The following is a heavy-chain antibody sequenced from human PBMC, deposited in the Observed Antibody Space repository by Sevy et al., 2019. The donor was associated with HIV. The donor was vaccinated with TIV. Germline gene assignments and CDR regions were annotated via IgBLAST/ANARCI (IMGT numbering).Heavy chain of an antibody. Sequence: GGSLRLSCSASGFTFSSYAMRWVRQAPGKGLEYVSAISSNGGSTYYADSVKGRFTISRDNSKNTLYLQMSSLRAEDTAVYYCVKDRRNYYGSGSLMNYWGQGTLVTVSS. CDR2: ISSNGGST. CDR3: VKDRRNYYGSGSLMNY. V-gene: IGHV3-64D*06. J-gene: IGHJ4*02. CDR1: GFTFSSYA. D-gene: IGHD3-10*01.